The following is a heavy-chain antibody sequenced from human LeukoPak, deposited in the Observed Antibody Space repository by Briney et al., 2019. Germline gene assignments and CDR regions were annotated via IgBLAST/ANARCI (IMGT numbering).Heavy chain of an antibody. CDR1: GFTFSSYS. V-gene: IGHV3-21*01. Sequence: GGSLRLSCAASGFTFSSYSMNWVCQAPGKGLEWVSSISSSSSYIYYADSVKGRFTISRDNAKNSLYLQMNSLRAEDTAVYYCAREYYYDSSGYYFDYWGQGTLVTVSS. CDR2: ISSSSSYI. CDR3: AREYYYDSSGYYFDY. J-gene: IGHJ4*02. D-gene: IGHD3-22*01.